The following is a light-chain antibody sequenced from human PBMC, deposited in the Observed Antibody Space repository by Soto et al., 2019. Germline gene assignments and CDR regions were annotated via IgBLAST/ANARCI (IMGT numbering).Light chain of an antibody. CDR2: AAS. CDR1: QSVSTY. Sequence: EIVLTQSPATLSLSPGDRATLSCRASQSVSTYVNWFQQKPGQPPRLLIYAASTRVTGIPDRISGSGSGTDFSRTISSLEPEDSAVYYGQQNSNLQGTFGQGTKVEIK. J-gene: IGKJ1*01. V-gene: IGKV3-11*01. CDR3: QQNSNLQGT.